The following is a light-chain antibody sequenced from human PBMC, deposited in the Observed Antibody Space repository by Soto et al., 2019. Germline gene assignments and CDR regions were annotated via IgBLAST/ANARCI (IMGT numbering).Light chain of an antibody. CDR3: QQRNNWPPVT. J-gene: IGKJ4*01. Sequence: EIVLTQSPATLSLSPGERATLSCRASQSVSRHLAWSQQKPGQAPRLLIYDASNRATGIPARFSGSGSGTDFTLTISSLDPEDFAVYYCQQRNNWPPVTFGGGTKVDIK. CDR2: DAS. CDR1: QSVSRH. V-gene: IGKV3-11*01.